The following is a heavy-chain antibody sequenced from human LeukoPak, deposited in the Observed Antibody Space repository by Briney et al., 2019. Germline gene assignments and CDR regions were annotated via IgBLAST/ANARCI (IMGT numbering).Heavy chain of an antibody. CDR1: GGSFSGYY. Sequence: PSETLSLTCAVYGGSFSGYYWSWIRQPPGKGLEWIGEINHSGSTNYNPSLKSRVTISVDTSKNQFSLKLSSVTAADTAVYYCARALGHRYCSGGSCYSDRPKAFGVWGQGTMVTVSS. CDR3: ARALGHRYCSGGSCYSDRPKAFGV. J-gene: IGHJ3*01. CDR2: INHSGST. D-gene: IGHD2-15*01. V-gene: IGHV4-34*01.